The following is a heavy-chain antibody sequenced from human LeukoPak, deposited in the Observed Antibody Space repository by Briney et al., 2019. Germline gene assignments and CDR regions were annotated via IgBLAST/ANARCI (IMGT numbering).Heavy chain of an antibody. D-gene: IGHD6-19*01. CDR3: AADAPRYSSGWYWYFDL. CDR1: GYTFTSYY. CDR2: INPSGGST. V-gene: IGHV1-46*01. J-gene: IGHJ2*01. Sequence: ASVTVSCKASGYTFTSYYMHWVRQAPGQGLEWMGIINPSGGSTSYAQKFQGRVTMTRDTSTSTVYMELSSLRSEDTAVYYCAADAPRYSSGWYWYFDLWGRGTLVTVSS.